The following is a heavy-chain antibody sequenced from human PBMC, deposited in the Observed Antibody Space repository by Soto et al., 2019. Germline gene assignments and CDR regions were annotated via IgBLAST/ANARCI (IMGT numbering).Heavy chain of an antibody. CDR3: ARAGYCSGGTCFHGNCDY. CDR2: INPNGGST. J-gene: IGHJ4*02. D-gene: IGHD2-15*01. V-gene: IGHV1-46*01. CDR1: GYTFTTYY. Sequence: QVQLVQSGAEVKRPGASVKVSCKASGYTFTTYYMHWVRQAPGQGHEWLGIINPNGGSTTYAQKFQGRVTMTRDTSTSTVYLGMSSLRSEDTAVYYCARAGYCSGGTCFHGNCDYWGQGTLVTVSA.